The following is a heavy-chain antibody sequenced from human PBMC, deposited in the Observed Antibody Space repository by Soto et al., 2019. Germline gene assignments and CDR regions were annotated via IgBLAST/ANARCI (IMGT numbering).Heavy chain of an antibody. J-gene: IGHJ6*02. CDR2: IYNSGST. CDR3: ARARITMVREVIKYNMDV. D-gene: IGHD3-10*01. Sequence: PSETLSLTCTVSGGSISTYYWSWIRRPPGNGLEWIGYIYNSGSTHSNPSLQSRVTISVDTSKNQFSLKLSSVTAADTAIYYCARARITMVREVIKYNMDVWGQGTTVTVSS. V-gene: IGHV4-59*01. CDR1: GGSISTYY.